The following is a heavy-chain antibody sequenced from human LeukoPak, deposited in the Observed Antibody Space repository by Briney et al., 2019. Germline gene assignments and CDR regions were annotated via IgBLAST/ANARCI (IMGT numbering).Heavy chain of an antibody. CDR2: IYYSGST. J-gene: IGHJ4*02. Sequence: PSETLSLTCTVSGGSINSGDYFWAWIRQPPGKGLEWIGYIYYSGSTNYNPSLKSRVTISVDTSKNQFSLKLSSVTAADTAVYYCARGSPVDYFDYWGQGTLVTVSS. V-gene: IGHV4-61*08. CDR1: GGSINSGDYF. CDR3: ARGSPVDYFDY.